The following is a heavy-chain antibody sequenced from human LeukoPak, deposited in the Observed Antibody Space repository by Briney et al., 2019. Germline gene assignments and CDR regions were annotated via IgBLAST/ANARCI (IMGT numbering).Heavy chain of an antibody. CDR1: GFTFSSYE. D-gene: IGHD5-18*01. V-gene: IGHV3-48*03. Sequence: PGGSLRLSCAASGFTFSSYEMNWVRQAPGKGLEWVSYISSSGSTIYHEDSVKGRFTISRDNAKNSLYLQMNSLRADDTALYYCARVRRDTAMVNYMDVWGKGTTVTISS. J-gene: IGHJ6*03. CDR3: ARVRRDTAMVNYMDV. CDR2: ISSSGSTI.